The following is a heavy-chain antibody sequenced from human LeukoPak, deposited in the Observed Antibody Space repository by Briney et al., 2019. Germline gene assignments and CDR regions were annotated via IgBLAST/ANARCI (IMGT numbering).Heavy chain of an antibody. CDR3: AKDLVATTYYYYGMDV. CDR2: ISSSGGST. D-gene: IGHD5-12*01. J-gene: IGHJ6*02. V-gene: IGHV3-23*01. Sequence: GGSLRLSCAASGFTFSSYAMGWVRQAPGKGLEWVSAISSSGGSTYYADSVKGRFTISRDNSKNTLYLQMNSLRAEDTAVYYCAKDLVATTYYYYGMDVWGQGTTVTVSS. CDR1: GFTFSSYA.